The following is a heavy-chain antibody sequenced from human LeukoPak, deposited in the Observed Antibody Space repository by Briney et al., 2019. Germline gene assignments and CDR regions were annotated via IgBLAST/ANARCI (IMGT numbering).Heavy chain of an antibody. CDR2: IVPIFGTA. V-gene: IGHV1-69*05. Sequence: SVKVSCKASGGTFSSYAISWVRQAPGQGLEWMGGIVPIFGTANYAQKFQGRVTMTRDTSASTVYMELSSLRSEDTAVYYCASVYKHGMDVWGQGTTVTVSS. D-gene: IGHD5-24*01. J-gene: IGHJ6*02. CDR3: ASVYKHGMDV. CDR1: GGTFSSYA.